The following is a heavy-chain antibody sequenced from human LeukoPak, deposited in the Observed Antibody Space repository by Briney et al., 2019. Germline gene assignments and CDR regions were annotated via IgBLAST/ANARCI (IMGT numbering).Heavy chain of an antibody. V-gene: IGHV3-21*01. J-gene: IGHJ4*02. Sequence: GGSLRLSCAASGFTFSSYSMNWVRQAPGKGLEWVSSISSSSSYIYYADSVKGRFTISRDNAKNSLYLQMNSLRAEDTAVYYCARVWDYSMVRDYYFDYWGQGTLVTVSS. CDR1: GFTFSSYS. CDR3: ARVWDYSMVRDYYFDY. CDR2: ISSSSSYI. D-gene: IGHD3-10*01.